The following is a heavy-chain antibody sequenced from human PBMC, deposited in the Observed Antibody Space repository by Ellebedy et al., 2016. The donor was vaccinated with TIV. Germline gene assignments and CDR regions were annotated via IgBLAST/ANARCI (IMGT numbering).Heavy chain of an antibody. CDR1: GASINSNSYY. J-gene: IGHJ4*02. V-gene: IGHV4-39*07. CDR2: IFHGGST. CDR3: ARRGRTSHFDY. D-gene: IGHD1-14*01. Sequence: SETLSLTXSVSGASINSNSYYWGWIRQPPGKGLEWIGSIFHGGSTSYKPSLKSRVTISVDRSKNQFSLHLNSVTTADTAVYYCARRGRTSHFDYWGQGTLVTVS.